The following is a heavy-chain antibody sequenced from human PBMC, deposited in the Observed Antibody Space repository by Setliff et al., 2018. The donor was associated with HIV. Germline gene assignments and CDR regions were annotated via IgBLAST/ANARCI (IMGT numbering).Heavy chain of an antibody. V-gene: IGHV4-59*08. CDR1: GGSLNPYY. J-gene: IGHJ4*02. D-gene: IGHD3-3*01. Sequence: TLSLTCTVSGGSLNPYYWIWIRQPPGKRLEWIGFIYYTGSTHYNPSLKSRVSMSLDTSKNQFSLSLSSVTAADTAIYYCARHVSVGPTYYYDSWGQGTLVTVSS. CDR3: ARHVSVGPTYYYDS. CDR2: IYYTGST.